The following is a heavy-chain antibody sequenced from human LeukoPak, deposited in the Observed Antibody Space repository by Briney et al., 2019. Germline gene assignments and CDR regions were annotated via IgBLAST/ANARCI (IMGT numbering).Heavy chain of an antibody. V-gene: IGHV4-38-2*02. D-gene: IGHD3-22*01. CDR2: IYHSGST. CDR1: GGSISSYY. J-gene: IGHJ3*02. Sequence: SETLSLTCTVSGGSISSYYWGWIRQPPGKGLEWIGSIYHSGSTYYNPSLKSRVTISVDTSKNQFSLKLSSVTAADTAVYYCARHYYDRGAFDIWGQGTMVTVSS. CDR3: ARHYYDRGAFDI.